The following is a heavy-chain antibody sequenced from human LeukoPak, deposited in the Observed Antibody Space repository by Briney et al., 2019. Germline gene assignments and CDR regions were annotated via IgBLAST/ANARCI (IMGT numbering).Heavy chain of an antibody. D-gene: IGHD3-22*01. CDR1: GFTFTSSA. J-gene: IGHJ6*02. V-gene: IGHV1-58*01. CDR3: AAETEDYDSSGSGMDV. Sequence: SVKVSCKASGFTFTSSAVQWVRQARGQRREWIGWIVVGSGNTNYAQKFQERVTITRDMSTSTAYMELSSLRSEDTAVYYCAAETEDYDSSGSGMDVWGQGTTVTVSS. CDR2: IVVGSGNT.